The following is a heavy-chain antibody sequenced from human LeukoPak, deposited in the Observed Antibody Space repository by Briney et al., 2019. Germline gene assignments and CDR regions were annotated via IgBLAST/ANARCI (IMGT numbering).Heavy chain of an antibody. CDR1: GGSISTSSYF. Sequence: PSETLSLTCTVSGGSISTSSYFWGWIRQPPGKGLEWIGSIYYSGSTNYNPSLKSRVTISVDTSKNQFSLKLSSVTAADTAVYYCARDGTRYSYGSGWFDPWGQGTLVTVSS. D-gene: IGHD5-18*01. V-gene: IGHV4-39*07. CDR2: IYYSGST. CDR3: ARDGTRYSYGSGWFDP. J-gene: IGHJ5*02.